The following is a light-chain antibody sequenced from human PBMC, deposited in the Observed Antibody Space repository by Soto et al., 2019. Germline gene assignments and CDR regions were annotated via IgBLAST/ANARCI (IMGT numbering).Light chain of an antibody. Sequence: QSVLTQPPSASGTPGQRVTISCSGSSSNIGSNTVNWYQQLPGTAPKLLIYSNNQQPSGVPDRFSGSKSGTSASLAISGLQSEDEADYYCAAWDDSLNGYVFGTGTKVTV. J-gene: IGLJ1*01. CDR1: SSNIGSNT. CDR3: AAWDDSLNGYV. CDR2: SNN. V-gene: IGLV1-44*01.